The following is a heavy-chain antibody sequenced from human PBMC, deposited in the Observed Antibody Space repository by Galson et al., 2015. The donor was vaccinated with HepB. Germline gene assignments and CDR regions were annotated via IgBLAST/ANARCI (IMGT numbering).Heavy chain of an antibody. V-gene: IGHV3-23*01. CDR3: AKLPILYGSGSYYWGYYFDY. CDR2: ISGSGGST. J-gene: IGHJ4*02. D-gene: IGHD3-10*01. CDR1: GFTFSSYA. Sequence: SLRLSCAASGFTFSSYAMSWVRQAPGKGLEWVSAISGSGGSTYYADSVKGRFTISRDNSKNTLYLQMNSLRAEDTAVYYCAKLPILYGSGSYYWGYYFDYWGQGTLVTVSS.